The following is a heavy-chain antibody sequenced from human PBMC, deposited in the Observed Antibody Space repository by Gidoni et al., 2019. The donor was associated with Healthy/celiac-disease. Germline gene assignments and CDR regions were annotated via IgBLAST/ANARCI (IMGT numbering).Heavy chain of an antibody. CDR3: ARHPGSGSYLDAFDI. Sequence: LEWIGSIYYSGSTYYNPSLKSRVTISVDTSKNQFSLKLSSVTAADTAVYYCARHPGSGSYLDAFDIWGQGTMVTVSS. J-gene: IGHJ3*02. V-gene: IGHV4-39*01. D-gene: IGHD1-26*01. CDR2: IYYSGST.